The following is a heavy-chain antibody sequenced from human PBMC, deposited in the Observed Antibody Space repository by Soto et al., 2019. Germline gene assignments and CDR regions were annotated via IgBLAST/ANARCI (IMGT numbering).Heavy chain of an antibody. CDR3: ARSVWEDNWNYNPHFDY. J-gene: IGHJ4*02. CDR1: GGTFSSYA. D-gene: IGHD1-7*01. V-gene: IGHV1-69*01. CDR2: IIPIFGTA. Sequence: QVQLVQSGAEVKKPGSSVKVSCKASGGTFSSYAISWVRQAPGQGLEWMGGIIPIFGTANYAQKFQGRVTITADESTSIAYMELSRLRSEDTAVYYCARSVWEDNWNYNPHFDYWGQGTLVTVSS.